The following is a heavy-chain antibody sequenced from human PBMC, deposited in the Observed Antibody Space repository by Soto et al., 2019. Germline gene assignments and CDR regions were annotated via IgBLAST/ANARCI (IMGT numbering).Heavy chain of an antibody. CDR2: ISAFNGQT. CDR3: ARDGRKQLLVEGLNAMDV. D-gene: IGHD5-18*01. CDR1: GYSFTTYG. V-gene: IGHV1-18*01. J-gene: IGHJ6*02. Sequence: QVQLVQSGPEVKKPGASVKVSCKTSGYSFTTYGISWVRLAPGQGLEWMGWISAFNGQTNYGQKFRGRVTFTTDTSTNTAYMELRSLTSDDTAMYYCARDGRKQLLVEGLNAMDVWGQGTTVTVSS.